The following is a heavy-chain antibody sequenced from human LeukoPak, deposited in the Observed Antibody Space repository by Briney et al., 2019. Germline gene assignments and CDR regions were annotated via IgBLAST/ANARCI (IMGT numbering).Heavy chain of an antibody. CDR3: ARDRGPYYYDSSGYYGY. V-gene: IGHV1-8*01. Sequence: ASVKVSCKASGYTFTSYDINWVRQATGQGLEWMGWVNPNSGNTGYTQKFQGRVTMTRNTSISTAYMELSSLRSDDTAVYYCARDRGPYYYDSSGYYGYWGQGTLVTVSS. D-gene: IGHD3-22*01. CDR2: VNPNSGNT. J-gene: IGHJ4*02. CDR1: GYTFTSYD.